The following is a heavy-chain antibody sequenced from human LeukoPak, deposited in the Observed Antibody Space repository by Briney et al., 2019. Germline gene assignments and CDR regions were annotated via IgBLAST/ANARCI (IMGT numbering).Heavy chain of an antibody. CDR3: TRGPTHQWLYYGMDV. Sequence: PGGSLRLSCTTSGFTFGDHAMSWVRQAPGKGLEWVGFIRSKSYGGTTEYAASVKGRFTISRDDSKSIAYLQMDSLKTGDTAMYYCTRGPTHQWLYYGMDVWGQGTTVTVSS. CDR2: IRSKSYGGTT. V-gene: IGHV3-49*04. J-gene: IGHJ6*02. D-gene: IGHD5-24*01. CDR1: GFTFGDHA.